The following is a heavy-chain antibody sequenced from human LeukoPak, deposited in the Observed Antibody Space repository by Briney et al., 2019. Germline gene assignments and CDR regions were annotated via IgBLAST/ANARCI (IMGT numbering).Heavy chain of an antibody. V-gene: IGHV4-59*01. J-gene: IGHJ5*02. CDR1: GGSFSGYY. CDR2: IYYSGST. D-gene: IGHD2-15*01. Sequence: SETLSLTCAVYGGSFSGYYWSWIRQPPGKGLEWIGYIYYSGSTNYNPSLKSRVTISVDTSKNQFSLKLSSVTAADTAVYYCARGQSYCSGGSCYDNWFDPWGQGTLVTVSS. CDR3: ARGQSYCSGGSCYDNWFDP.